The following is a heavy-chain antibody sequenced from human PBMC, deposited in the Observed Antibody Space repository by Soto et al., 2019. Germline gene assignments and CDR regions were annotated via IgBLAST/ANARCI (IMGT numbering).Heavy chain of an antibody. V-gene: IGHV5-51*01. J-gene: IGHJ6*02. CDR2: IHPGESDT. CDR3: ARHEATYYNFYGMDV. Sequence: GESLKISCKSYGYSFTTYWIAWVRQMPGKGLEWMGSIHPGESDTRYSPSFQGQVTISADRSITTAYLQWSSLKASDTAIYHCARHEATYYNFYGMDVWGQGTTVTVSS. CDR1: GYSFTTYW.